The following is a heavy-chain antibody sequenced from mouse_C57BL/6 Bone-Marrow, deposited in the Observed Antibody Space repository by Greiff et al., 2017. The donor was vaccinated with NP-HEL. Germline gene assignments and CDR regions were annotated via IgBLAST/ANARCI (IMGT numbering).Heavy chain of an antibody. CDR1: GFSFNTYA. Sequence: EVQLVESGGGLVQPKGSLKLSCAASGFSFNTYAMNWVRQAPGKGLEWVARIRSKSNNYATYYADSVKDRFTISRDDSESMLYLQMNNLKTEDTAMYYCVRLKGNHWYFDVWGTGTTVTVSS. J-gene: IGHJ1*03. V-gene: IGHV10-1*01. D-gene: IGHD2-1*01. CDR2: IRSKSNNYAT. CDR3: VRLKGNHWYFDV.